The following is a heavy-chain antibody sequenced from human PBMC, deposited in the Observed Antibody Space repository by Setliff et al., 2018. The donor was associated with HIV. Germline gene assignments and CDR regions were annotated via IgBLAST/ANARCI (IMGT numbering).Heavy chain of an antibody. Sequence: SVKVSCKASGGTFSNYAISWVRQAPGQGLEWMGGIIPIFGSTKYAQKFQGRVTITADESTSTADMELSSLRSEDTAVYYCARDDLHYDSGSYYSDWYFDLWGRGTLVTVSS. CDR3: ARDDLHYDSGSYYSDWYFDL. V-gene: IGHV1-69*13. CDR1: GGTFSNYA. D-gene: IGHD3-10*01. CDR2: IIPIFGST. J-gene: IGHJ2*01.